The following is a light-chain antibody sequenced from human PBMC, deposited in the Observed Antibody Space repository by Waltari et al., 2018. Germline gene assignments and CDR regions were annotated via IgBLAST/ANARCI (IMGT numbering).Light chain of an antibody. V-gene: IGLV2-14*03. CDR2: DVT. CDR1: RSDIGDYNY. CDR3: SSYRSTISVV. J-gene: IGLJ2*01. Sequence: QSALTQPASVSGSPGQSDTISCTGTRSDIGDYNYVSWYQQHPGKAPKLIIFDVTNRPSGVSDRFSGSKSGNTASLTISALQAEDEGDYYCSSYRSTISVVFGGGTKVTVL.